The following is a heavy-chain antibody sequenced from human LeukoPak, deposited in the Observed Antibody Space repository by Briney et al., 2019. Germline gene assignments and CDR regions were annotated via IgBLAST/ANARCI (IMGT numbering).Heavy chain of an antibody. CDR1: GGSISSYY. CDR3: ARDRYYYDSSGSENYHGMDV. CDR2: IYYSGST. Sequence: SETLSLTCTVSGGSISSYYWSWIRQPPGKGLEWIGCIYYSGSTNYNPSLKSRVTISVDTSKNQFSLKLSSVTAADTAVYYCARDRYYYDSSGSENYHGMDVWGQGTTVTVSS. D-gene: IGHD3-22*01. V-gene: IGHV4-59*01. J-gene: IGHJ6*02.